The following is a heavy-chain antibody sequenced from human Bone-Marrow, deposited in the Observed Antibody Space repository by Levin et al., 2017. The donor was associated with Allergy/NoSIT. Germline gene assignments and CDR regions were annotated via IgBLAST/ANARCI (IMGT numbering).Heavy chain of an antibody. CDR2: ISWNSGSI. CDR1: GFTFDDYA. V-gene: IGHV3-9*01. J-gene: IGHJ4*02. CDR3: AKDIGAGAVTYYFDY. Sequence: GGSLRLSCAASGFTFDDYAMHWVRQAPGKGLEWVSGISWNSGSIGYADSVKGRFTISRDNAKNSLYLQMNSLRAEDTALYYCAKDIGAGAVTYYFDYWGQGTLVTVSS. D-gene: IGHD4-11*01.